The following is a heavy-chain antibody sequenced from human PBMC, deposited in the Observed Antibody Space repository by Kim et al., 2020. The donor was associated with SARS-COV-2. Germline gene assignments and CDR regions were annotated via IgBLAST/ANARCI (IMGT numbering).Heavy chain of an antibody. CDR2: ISSSSSYI. Sequence: GGSLRLSCAASGFTFSSYSMNWVRQAPGKGLEWVSSISSSSSYIYYADSVKGRFTISRDNAKNSLYLQMNSLRAEDTAVYYCARVGMVREIHYYFDYWGQGTLVTVSS. V-gene: IGHV3-21*01. D-gene: IGHD3-10*01. J-gene: IGHJ4*02. CDR3: ARVGMVREIHYYFDY. CDR1: GFTFSSYS.